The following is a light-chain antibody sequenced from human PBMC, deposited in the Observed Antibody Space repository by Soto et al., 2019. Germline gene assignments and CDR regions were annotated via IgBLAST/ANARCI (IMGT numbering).Light chain of an antibody. CDR1: SSDIGSDKL. CDR3: AAWDDSLSGRV. CDR2: QNL. V-gene: IGLV1-47*01. Sequence: QSALTQPASVSGSPGQSITISCTGTSSDIGSDKLISWYQHHPGRAPKLLIYQNLQRPSGVPDRFSGSKSGTSASLAISGLRSEDEADYYCAAWDDSLSGRVFGGGTKVTVL. J-gene: IGLJ2*01.